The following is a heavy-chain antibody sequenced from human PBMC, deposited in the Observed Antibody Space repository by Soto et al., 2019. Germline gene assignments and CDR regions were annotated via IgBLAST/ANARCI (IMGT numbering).Heavy chain of an antibody. CDR3: ARDHRWGYEYGDYGDS. V-gene: IGHV3-20*04. CDR1: GFSLDEYG. D-gene: IGHD4-17*01. CDR2: MHRNGNST. J-gene: IGHJ4*02. Sequence: EVQLVESGGGVVRPGGSLRLACVVAGFSLDEYGMRWVRQAPGKGPEWVSGMHRNGNSTGYADSVKGRFTISRDDAKNSLYLQMNSLRAEDTAFYYCARDHRWGYEYGDYGDSWGQGTMVTFPS.